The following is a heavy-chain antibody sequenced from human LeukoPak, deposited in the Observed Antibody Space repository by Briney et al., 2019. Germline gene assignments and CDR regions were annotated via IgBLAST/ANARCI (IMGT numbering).Heavy chain of an antibody. CDR2: IHSSGSA. V-gene: IGHV4-59*12. D-gene: IGHD5-24*01. J-gene: IGHJ4*02. CDR1: GASLTDYY. Sequence: SETLSLTCTVSGASLTDYYWSWIRQPPGKALEWIGFIHSSGSANSNPSLTSRVTISIDTSKNQFSLNLRSLTAADTAVYFCASGAADGYNFGFDYWGQGTLAAVSS. CDR3: ASGAADGYNFGFDY.